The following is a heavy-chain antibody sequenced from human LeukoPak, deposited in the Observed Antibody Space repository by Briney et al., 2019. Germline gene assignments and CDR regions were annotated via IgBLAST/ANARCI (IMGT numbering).Heavy chain of an antibody. CDR2: ISSSSSYI. CDR1: GFTFSSYS. CDR3: ARDLYYDILTGPLYYGMDV. J-gene: IGHJ6*02. D-gene: IGHD3-9*01. Sequence: GGSLRLSCAASGFTFSSYSMNWVRQAPGKGLEWVSSISSSSSYIYYADSVKGRFTISRDNAKNSLYLQMNSLRAEDTAVYYCARDLYYDILTGPLYYGMDVWGQGTTVTVSS. V-gene: IGHV3-21*01.